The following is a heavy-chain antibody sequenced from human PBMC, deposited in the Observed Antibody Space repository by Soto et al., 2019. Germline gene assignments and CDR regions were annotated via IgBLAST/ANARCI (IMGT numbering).Heavy chain of an antibody. V-gene: IGHV1-69*13. D-gene: IGHD3-3*01. CDR2: IIPIFGTA. J-gene: IGHJ6*02. CDR1: GSTFSSYA. Sequence: ASVKVSCKASGSTFSSYAISWGRQAPGQGLEWMGGIIPIFGTANYAQKFQGRVTITADESTSTAYMELSSLRSEDTAVYYCAREDGITIFGPEGEHYYYGMDVWGQGTTVTVSS. CDR3: AREDGITIFGPEGEHYYYGMDV.